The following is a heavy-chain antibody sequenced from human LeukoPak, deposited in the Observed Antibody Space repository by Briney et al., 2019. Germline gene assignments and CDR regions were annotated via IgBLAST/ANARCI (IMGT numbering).Heavy chain of an antibody. CDR3: ARGLPKAVFGMVIED. Sequence: GASVKVSCKASGYTFTGYYMHWVRQAPGQGLEWMGRINPNSGNTGYSQNFQGRVTMTRDTSISTAYMELSSLMSEDTAVYYCARGLPKAVFGMVIEDWGQGTLVTVSS. CDR2: INPNSGNT. D-gene: IGHD3-3*01. J-gene: IGHJ1*01. CDR1: GYTFTGYY. V-gene: IGHV1-8*02.